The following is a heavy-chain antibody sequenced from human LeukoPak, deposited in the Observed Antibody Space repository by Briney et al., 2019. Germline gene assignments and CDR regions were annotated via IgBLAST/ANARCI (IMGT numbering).Heavy chain of an antibody. J-gene: IGHJ4*02. Sequence: ASVKVSCKASGYTFTSYDVNWVRQATGQGLEWMGWVYPNSGHTGYAQKFQGRVTWTTNTSVSTAYMELSSLRSEDTAIYYCARGAPGSYCSGGSCPYFDYWGQGTLVSVSS. V-gene: IGHV1-8*01. D-gene: IGHD2-15*01. CDR1: GYTFTSYD. CDR2: VYPNSGHT. CDR3: ARGAPGSYCSGGSCPYFDY.